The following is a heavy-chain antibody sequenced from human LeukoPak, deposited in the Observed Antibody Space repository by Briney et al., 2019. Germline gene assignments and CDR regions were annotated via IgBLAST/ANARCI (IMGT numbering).Heavy chain of an antibody. D-gene: IGHD3-10*01. V-gene: IGHV3-23*01. CDR1: RFTFSNYG. CDR2: ISGVGGST. Sequence: SGGSLRLSCAASRFTFSNYGMNWVREAPWKGLEWVSGISGVGGSTYYADSVKGRFTISRDNSRTTLYLQMYALRAEDTAVYYCARSLYDSGSLLRLFDYWGQGTLVTVSS. J-gene: IGHJ4*02. CDR3: ARSLYDSGSLLRLFDY.